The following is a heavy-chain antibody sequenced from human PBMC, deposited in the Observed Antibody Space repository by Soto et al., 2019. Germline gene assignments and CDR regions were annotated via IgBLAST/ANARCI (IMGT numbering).Heavy chain of an antibody. J-gene: IGHJ3*02. D-gene: IGHD2-15*01. CDR3: VREARCGSGGSCSIMGDAFDI. CDR1: GFSVTDIY. CDR2: IYHEFT. V-gene: IGHV3-66*01. Sequence: EVQLVESGGGLVQPGGSLRLSCVASGFSVTDIYMNWVRQAPGKGLEWVSVIYHEFTDYAESVRGRFSISTDSSKNRLYLQMNSLRAEDSAVYYCVREARCGSGGSCSIMGDAFDIWGQGTKVTVSS.